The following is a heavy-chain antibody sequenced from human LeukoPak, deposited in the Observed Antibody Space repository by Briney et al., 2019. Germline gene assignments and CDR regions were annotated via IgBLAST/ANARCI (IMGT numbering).Heavy chain of an antibody. J-gene: IGHJ4*02. V-gene: IGHV1-69*05. Sequence: ASVKVSCKASGGTFSSYAISWVRQAPGQGLEWMGGIIPIFGTANYAQKFQGRVTITTDESTSTAYMELSSLRSEDTAVYYCARSKYYDILTGYYMGPLDYWGQGTLVTVSS. CDR3: ARSKYYDILTGYYMGPLDY. D-gene: IGHD3-9*01. CDR1: GGTFSSYA. CDR2: IIPIFGTA.